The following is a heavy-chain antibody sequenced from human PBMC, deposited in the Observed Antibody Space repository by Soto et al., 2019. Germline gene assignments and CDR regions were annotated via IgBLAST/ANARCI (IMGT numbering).Heavy chain of an antibody. CDR3: AGGDRYWNRNYYGMDV. V-gene: IGHV4-59*01. Sequence: SETLSLTCTVSGGSISSYYWSWIRQPPGKGLEWIGYIYYSGSTNYNPSFKSRVTISVDTSKNQFSLKLSSVTAADTAVYYCAGGDRYWNRNYYGMDVWGQGTTVTVSS. D-gene: IGHD1-1*01. CDR1: GGSISSYY. J-gene: IGHJ6*02. CDR2: IYYSGST.